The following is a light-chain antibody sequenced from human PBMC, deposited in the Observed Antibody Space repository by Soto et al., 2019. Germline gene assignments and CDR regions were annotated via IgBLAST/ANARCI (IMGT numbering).Light chain of an antibody. CDR2: RAS. Sequence: DIQMTQSPSTLSASVGDRVTITCRASQSIDIWLAWYQQRPGKAPKLLIYRASTLESGVPSRFSGSGSGTELTLTISSLQPYDFATYYCQQYSHYYTFGQGTKLEI. V-gene: IGKV1-5*03. CDR3: QQYSHYYT. CDR1: QSIDIW. J-gene: IGKJ2*01.